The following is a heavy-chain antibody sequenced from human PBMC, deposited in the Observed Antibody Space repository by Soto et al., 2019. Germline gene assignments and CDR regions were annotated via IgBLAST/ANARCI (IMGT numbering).Heavy chain of an antibody. CDR3: ARENNVLPGGYFDY. CDR2: IYHSGST. D-gene: IGHD3-10*01. CDR1: GGSISSGGYS. Sequence: QLQLQESGSGLVKPSQTLSLTCAVSGGSISSGGYSWSWIRQPPGKGLEWIGYIYHSGSTYYNQSLKSRVTISVDRSMNQFSLKLSSVTAADTAVYYCARENNVLPGGYFDYWGQGTLVTVSS. V-gene: IGHV4-30-2*01. J-gene: IGHJ4*02.